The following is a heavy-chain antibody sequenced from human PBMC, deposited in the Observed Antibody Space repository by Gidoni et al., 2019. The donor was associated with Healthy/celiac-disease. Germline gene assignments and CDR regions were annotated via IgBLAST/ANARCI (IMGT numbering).Heavy chain of an antibody. CDR2: INPSGGRT. D-gene: IGHD6-6*01. CDR3: ARGAYSSSTVDY. Sequence: QVQLVQSGAEVKKPGASVKVSCKASGYTFTSYYMHWVRQAPGQGLEWMGIINPSGGRTSDAQKFQGRVTMTRETSTSTVYMELSRLRSEDTAVYYCARGAYSSSTVDYWGQGTLVTVSS. V-gene: IGHV1-46*01. J-gene: IGHJ4*02. CDR1: GYTFTSYY.